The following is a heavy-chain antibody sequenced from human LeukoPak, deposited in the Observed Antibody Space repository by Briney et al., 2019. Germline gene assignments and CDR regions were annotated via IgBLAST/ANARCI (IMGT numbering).Heavy chain of an antibody. V-gene: IGHV4-39*01. D-gene: IGHD3-16*02. CDR3: ARPSNYVWGSYRYTGDY. CDR2: IYYSGST. Sequence: SETLSLTCTVSGGSISSSSYYWGWIRQSPGKGLEWIGSIYYSGSTYYNPSLKSRVTISVDTSKNQFSLKLSSVTAADTAVYYCARPSNYVWGSYRYTGDYWGQGTLVTVSS. J-gene: IGHJ4*02. CDR1: GGSISSSSYY.